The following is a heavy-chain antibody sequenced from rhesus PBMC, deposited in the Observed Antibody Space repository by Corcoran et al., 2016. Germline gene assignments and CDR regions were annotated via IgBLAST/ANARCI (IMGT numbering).Heavy chain of an antibody. V-gene: IGHV4S7*01. J-gene: IGHJ6*01. CDR1: GYSISSNY. CDR2: IYGSSGST. D-gene: IGHD5-36*01. Sequence: QVQLQESGPGLVKPSETLSLTCAVSGYSISSNYWSWIRQPPGKGLEWIGYIYGSSGSTYYNPSLKSRITISRDTAKNQVSLKLSSVTVADTAVYYCARAPAGYSYGHYGLDSWGQGVVVTVSS. CDR3: ARAPAGYSYGHYGLDS.